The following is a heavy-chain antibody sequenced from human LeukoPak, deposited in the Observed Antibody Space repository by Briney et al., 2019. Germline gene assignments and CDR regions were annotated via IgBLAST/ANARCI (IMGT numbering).Heavy chain of an antibody. J-gene: IGHJ3*02. CDR3: ARHGNGAFDI. Sequence: SETLSLTCTVSGGSISSYYWSWIRQPPGKGLEWIGFIYYNGSTNYSPSLKSRVTISVDTSKNQFSLKLTSVTAADTAVYYCARHGNGAFDIWGQGTMVTVSS. CDR2: IYYNGST. CDR1: GGSISSYY. D-gene: IGHD1-1*01. V-gene: IGHV4-59*08.